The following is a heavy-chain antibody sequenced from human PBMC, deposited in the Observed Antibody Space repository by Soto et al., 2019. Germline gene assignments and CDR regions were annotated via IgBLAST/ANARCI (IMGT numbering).Heavy chain of an antibody. D-gene: IGHD3-10*01. Sequence: GSLRLSCAASGFTFTSYAMGWVRQAPGKGLEWLSYISGGGETIHYADSVKGRFTVSRDNARRSLYLQMNSLRAEDTAVYYCASDPYYYASGYWGQGTLVTVSS. V-gene: IGHV3-48*04. J-gene: IGHJ4*02. CDR2: ISGGGETI. CDR3: ASDPYYYASGY. CDR1: GFTFTSYA.